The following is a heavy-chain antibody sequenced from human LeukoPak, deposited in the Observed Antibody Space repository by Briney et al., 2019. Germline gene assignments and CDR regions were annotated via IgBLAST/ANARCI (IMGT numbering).Heavy chain of an antibody. CDR2: ISAYNGNT. Sequence: ASVKASCKASGYTFTSYGISWVRQAPGQGLEWMGWISAYNGNTNYAQKLQGRVTMTTDTSTSTAYMELRSLRSDDTAVYYCASLGATTRAFDIWGQGTMVTVSS. V-gene: IGHV1-18*01. CDR3: ASLGATTRAFDI. J-gene: IGHJ3*02. D-gene: IGHD1-26*01. CDR1: GYTFTSYG.